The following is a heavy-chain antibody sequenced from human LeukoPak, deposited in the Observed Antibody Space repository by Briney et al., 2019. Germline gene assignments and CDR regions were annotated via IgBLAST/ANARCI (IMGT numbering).Heavy chain of an antibody. V-gene: IGHV4-39*07. CDR2: IYYSGST. D-gene: IGHD6-13*01. Sequence: SETLSLTCTVSGGSISSSSYYWGWIRQPPGKGLEWIGSIYYSGSTYYNPSLKSRVTISVDTSKNQFSLKLSSVTAADTAVYYCARGGSSWLSAEYFQHWGQGTLVTVSS. CDR1: GGSISSSSYY. CDR3: ARGGSSWLSAEYFQH. J-gene: IGHJ1*01.